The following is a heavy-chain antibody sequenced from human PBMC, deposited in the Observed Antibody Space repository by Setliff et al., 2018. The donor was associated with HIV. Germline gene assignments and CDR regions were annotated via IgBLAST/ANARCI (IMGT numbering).Heavy chain of an antibody. J-gene: IGHJ3*01. V-gene: IGHV1-2*02. CDR3: ARDHNSGTLHAFDL. CDR2: INPNSGGT. Sequence: ASVKVSCKASGYTFTGFYMHWVRQAPGQGLEWMGWINPNSGGTKYAQKFQGRVTISADESTSTAYMELSSLRSEDTAVYYCARDHNSGTLHAFDLWGQGTKVTVSS. CDR1: GYTFTGFY. D-gene: IGHD1-26*01.